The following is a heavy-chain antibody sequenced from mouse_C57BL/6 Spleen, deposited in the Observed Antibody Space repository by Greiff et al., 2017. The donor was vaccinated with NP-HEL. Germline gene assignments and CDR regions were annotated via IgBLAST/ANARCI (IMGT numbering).Heavy chain of an antibody. J-gene: IGHJ1*03. CDR2: IDPSDSYT. D-gene: IGHD3-3*01. V-gene: IGHV1-50*01. CDR3: ARGDVKYFDV. CDR1: GYTFTSYW. Sequence: VQLQQPGAELVKPGASVKLSCKASGYTFTSYWMQWVKQRPGQGLEWIGEIDPSDSYTNYNQKFKGKATLTVDTSSSTAYMQLSSLTSEDSAVYYCARGDVKYFDVWGTGTTVTVSS.